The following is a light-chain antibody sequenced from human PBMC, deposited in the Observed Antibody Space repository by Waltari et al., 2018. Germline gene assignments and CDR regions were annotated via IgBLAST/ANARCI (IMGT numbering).Light chain of an antibody. V-gene: IGLV2-23*01. Sequence: QSALTQPATVSGSPGQSITISCTGTSSDVGTYNLVSWYQQYPGKAPKLIIYDAIKRPSGVSNRFSGSKSGNSASLTISGLQAADEADYYCCSYAGSATAMFGGGTRVTVL. CDR2: DAI. CDR3: CSYAGSATAM. J-gene: IGLJ3*02. CDR1: SSDVGTYNL.